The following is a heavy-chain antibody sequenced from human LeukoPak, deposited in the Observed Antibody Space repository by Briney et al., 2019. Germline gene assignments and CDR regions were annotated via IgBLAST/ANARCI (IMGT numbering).Heavy chain of an antibody. J-gene: IGHJ4*02. V-gene: IGHV3-64D*09. CDR2: ISDNGAST. CDR1: GFTFSRYA. CDR3: VKGFGGVVDY. Sequence: PGGSLRLSCEASGFTFSRYAMHWVRQAPGKGLEYVSAISDNGASTYYADSVKGRFTISRDNSKNTLFLQMSSLRAEDTAVYYCVKGFGGVVDYWGQGTLVTVSS. D-gene: IGHD3-16*01.